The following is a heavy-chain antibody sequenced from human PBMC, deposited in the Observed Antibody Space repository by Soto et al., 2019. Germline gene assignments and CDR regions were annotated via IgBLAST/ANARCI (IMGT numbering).Heavy chain of an antibody. CDR1: GASISRYY. J-gene: IGHJ4*02. CDR3: AGKGFKGRYFDY. D-gene: IGHD3-10*01. V-gene: IGHV2-70*11. CDR2: IDWDDDK. Sequence: TLSLTCTVSGASISRYYWTWIRQPPGKALEWLARIDWDDDKYYSTSLKTRLTISKDTSKNQVVLTMSNMDPVDTATYYCAGKGFKGRYFDYWGRETLVTVSS.